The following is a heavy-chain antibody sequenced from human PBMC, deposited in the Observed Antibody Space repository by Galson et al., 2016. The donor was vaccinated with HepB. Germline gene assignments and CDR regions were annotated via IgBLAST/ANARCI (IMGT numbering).Heavy chain of an antibody. CDR3: ARVDWLLYHFDY. Sequence: QSGAEVTKPGESLKISCKASGYRFTSYWIAWVRQMPGKGLEWMGIIYPGDSDIMYSPSFQGQVTISADKSITTAYLQWSSLKASDTAMYYCARVDWLLYHFDYWGQGTQVTVSS. V-gene: IGHV5-51*01. J-gene: IGHJ4*02. CDR2: IYPGDSDI. D-gene: IGHD3/OR15-3a*01. CDR1: GYRFTSYW.